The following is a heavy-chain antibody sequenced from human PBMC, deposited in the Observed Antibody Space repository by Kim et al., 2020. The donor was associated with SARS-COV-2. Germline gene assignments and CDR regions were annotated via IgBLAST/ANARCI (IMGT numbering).Heavy chain of an antibody. J-gene: IGHJ4*02. CDR3: ARGQTLYFSSTSFPGDY. V-gene: IGHV4-34*01. D-gene: IGHD2-2*01. CDR1: GGSFSGYY. Sequence: SETLSLTCAVYGGSFSGYYWSWIRQPPGKGLEWIGDINHSGSTNYNPSLKSRVIISVDTSKNQFSLKLSSVTTADTAVYYCARGQTLYFSSTSFPGDYWGQGTLVTVSS. CDR2: INHSGST.